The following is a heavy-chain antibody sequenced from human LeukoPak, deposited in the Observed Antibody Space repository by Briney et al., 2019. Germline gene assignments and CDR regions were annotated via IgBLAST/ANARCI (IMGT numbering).Heavy chain of an antibody. CDR2: IYSGGST. CDR3: ASNKGSESSSFDY. V-gene: IGHV3-53*01. J-gene: IGHJ4*02. D-gene: IGHD6-6*01. CDR1: GFTVSSNY. Sequence: PGGSLRLSCAASGFTVSSNYMSWVRQAPGKGLEWVSVIYSGGSTYYADSVKGRFTISRDNSKNTLYLQMNSLRAEDTAVYYCASNKGSESSSFDYWGQGTLVTVSS.